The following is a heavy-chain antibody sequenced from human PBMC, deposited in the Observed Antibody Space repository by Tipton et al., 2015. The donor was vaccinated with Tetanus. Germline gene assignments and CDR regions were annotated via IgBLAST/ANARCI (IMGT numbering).Heavy chain of an antibody. J-gene: IGHJ4*02. Sequence: LRLSCTVSGGSLRDGDHYWSWIRQPPGKGLEWLAYLSSSGSTNSNYSLKSRITISRDTSKNRFSLNLSSVTAADKAVYFCARANFDFPKKGPFDSWGQGIPVIVS. V-gene: IGHV4-61*03. CDR1: GGSLRDGDHY. CDR3: ARANFDFPKKGPFDS. CDR2: LSSSGST. D-gene: IGHD3-3*01.